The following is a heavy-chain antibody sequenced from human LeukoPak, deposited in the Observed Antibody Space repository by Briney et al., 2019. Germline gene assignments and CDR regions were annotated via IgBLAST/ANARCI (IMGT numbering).Heavy chain of an antibody. CDR3: ARDPITMVRGVWYYGMDV. Sequence: SETLSLTCTVSGGSISSGSYYWSWIRQPAGKGLEWIGRIYTSGSTNYNPSLKSRVTISVDTSKNQFSLKLSSVPAADTAVYYCARDPITMVRGVWYYGMDVWGQGTTVTVSS. CDR1: GGSISSGSYY. CDR2: IYTSGST. D-gene: IGHD3-10*01. V-gene: IGHV4-61*02. J-gene: IGHJ6*02.